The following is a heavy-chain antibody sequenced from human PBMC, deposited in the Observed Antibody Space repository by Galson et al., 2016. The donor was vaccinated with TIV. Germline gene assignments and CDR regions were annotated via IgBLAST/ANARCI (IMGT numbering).Heavy chain of an antibody. Sequence: PALVKPTQTLTLTCTFSGFSLGTGGVGVGWIRQPPGKALEWLALFYWDDDKRYSPSLKNRLTITKDTSKNQVVLTMTNMDPVDTATYYCAHRHMTLSTGSDALDMWGQGTTVTVSS. CDR2: FYWDDDK. D-gene: IGHD3-9*01. CDR1: GFSLGTGGVG. V-gene: IGHV2-5*02. CDR3: AHRHMTLSTGSDALDM. J-gene: IGHJ3*02.